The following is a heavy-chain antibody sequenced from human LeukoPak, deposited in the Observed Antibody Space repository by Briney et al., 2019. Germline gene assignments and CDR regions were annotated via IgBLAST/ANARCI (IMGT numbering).Heavy chain of an antibody. CDR1: GGSISSSSYY. CDR2: IYYSGST. V-gene: IGHV4-39*02. Sequence: SETLSLTCTVSGGSISSSSYYWGWIRQPPGKGLEWIGIIYYSGSTYYNPSLKSRVTISVDTSKNQFSLKLSSVTAADTAVYYCARDSLGCSSTSCYTYWFDPWGQGTLVTVSS. D-gene: IGHD2-2*02. CDR3: ARDSLGCSSTSCYTYWFDP. J-gene: IGHJ5*02.